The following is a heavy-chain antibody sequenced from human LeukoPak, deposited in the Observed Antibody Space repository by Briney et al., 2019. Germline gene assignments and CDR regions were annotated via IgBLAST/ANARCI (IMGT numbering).Heavy chain of an antibody. CDR1: GFTFRTFW. CDR3: ARDHDGDSEYFDY. Sequence: GGSLRLSCAASGFTFRTFWMSWVRQAPGSGLEWVANIEQDGSDKYYVDSVEGRFTISRDNAKNSLYLEMNSLRVEDTAVYYCARDHDGDSEYFDYWGQGTLVTVSS. V-gene: IGHV3-7*04. J-gene: IGHJ4*02. D-gene: IGHD4-17*01. CDR2: IEQDGSDK.